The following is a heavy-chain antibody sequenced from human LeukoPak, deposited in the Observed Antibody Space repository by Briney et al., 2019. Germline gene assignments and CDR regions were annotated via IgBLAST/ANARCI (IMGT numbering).Heavy chain of an antibody. CDR3: AHRLGGYSYGTYFDY. Sequence: SGPTLVNPTQTLTLTCTFSGFSLSTSGVGVGWIRQPPGKALEWLALIYWNDDKRYSPSLKSRLTITKDTSKNQVVLTMTNMDPVDTATYCCAHRLGGYSYGTYFDYWGQGTLVTVSS. CDR2: IYWNDDK. J-gene: IGHJ4*02. V-gene: IGHV2-5*01. CDR1: GFSLSTSGVG. D-gene: IGHD5-18*01.